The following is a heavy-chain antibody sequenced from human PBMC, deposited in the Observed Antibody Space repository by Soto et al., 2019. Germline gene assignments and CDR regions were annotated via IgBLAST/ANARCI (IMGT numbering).Heavy chain of an antibody. J-gene: IGHJ6*02. V-gene: IGHV5-51*01. D-gene: IGHD6-6*01. Sequence: GESLKISCKASGYSFTTYWIGWVRQMPGKGLEWMGIIYPGDSDTRYSPSFQGQVTISADKSINTAYLQWSSLKASDTAVYYCARHMRYISWTSSYYYYGMDVWGQGTTVTVS. CDR3: ARHMRYISWTSSYYYYGMDV. CDR1: GYSFTTYW. CDR2: IYPGDSDT.